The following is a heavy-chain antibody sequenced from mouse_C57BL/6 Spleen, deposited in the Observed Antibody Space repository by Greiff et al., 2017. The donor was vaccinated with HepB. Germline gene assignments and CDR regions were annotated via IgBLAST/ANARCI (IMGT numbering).Heavy chain of an antibody. CDR2: IDPSDSYT. Sequence: VQLQQPGAELVMPGASMKLSCKASGYTFTSYWMHWVKQRPGQGLEWIGEIDPSDSYTNYNQKFKGKSTLTVDKSSSTAYMQLSSLTSEDSAVYYCARSDGSSSFAYWGQGTLVTVSA. CDR1: GYTFTSYW. J-gene: IGHJ3*01. D-gene: IGHD1-1*01. CDR3: ARSDGSSSFAY. V-gene: IGHV1-69*01.